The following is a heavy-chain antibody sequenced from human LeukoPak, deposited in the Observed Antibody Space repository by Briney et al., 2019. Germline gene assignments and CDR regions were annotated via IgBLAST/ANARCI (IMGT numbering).Heavy chain of an antibody. CDR2: VSSGSSYI. Sequence: GGSLRLSGAASGFTFSSYNMNWVRQAPGKGLEWVSSVSSGSSYIYYADSVKGRFTISRDNAKNSLDLQMNSLRAEDTAVYYCARAGGPVTPYYFDYWGQGTLVTVSS. CDR1: GFTFSSYN. V-gene: IGHV3-21*01. CDR3: ARAGGPVTPYYFDY. J-gene: IGHJ4*02. D-gene: IGHD4-17*01.